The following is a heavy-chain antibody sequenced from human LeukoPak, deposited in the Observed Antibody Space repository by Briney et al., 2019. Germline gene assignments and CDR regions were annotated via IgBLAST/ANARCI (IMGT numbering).Heavy chain of an antibody. CDR3: ARSPFDYYYMDV. J-gene: IGHJ6*03. CDR1: GYSISSGYY. Sequence: SETLSLTCTVSGYSISSGYYWGWIRQPPGKGLEWVGSIYHSGSTYYNPSLKSRVTISVDTSKNQFSLKLSSVTAADTAVYYCARSPFDYYYMDVWGKGTTVTVSS. CDR2: IYHSGST. V-gene: IGHV4-38-2*02.